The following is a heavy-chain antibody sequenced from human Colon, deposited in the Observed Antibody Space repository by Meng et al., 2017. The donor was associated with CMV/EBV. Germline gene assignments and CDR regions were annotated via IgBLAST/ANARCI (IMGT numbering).Heavy chain of an antibody. Sequence: GGSLRLSCAASEFAFNTYVMHWVRQAPGKGLEWVAFIRYDGSNKYYADSVKGRFTISRDNSKNTLYLQMNSLRAEDTAVYYCAKDSQQQLVLTLYYYYGMDVWGQGTTVTVSS. CDR2: IRYDGSNK. J-gene: IGHJ6*02. V-gene: IGHV3-30*02. CDR1: EFAFNTYV. CDR3: AKDSQQQLVLTLYYYYGMDV. D-gene: IGHD6-13*01.